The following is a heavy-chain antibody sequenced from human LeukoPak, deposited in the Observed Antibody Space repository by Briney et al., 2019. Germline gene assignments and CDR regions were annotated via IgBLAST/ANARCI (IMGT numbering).Heavy chain of an antibody. V-gene: IGHV1-2*02. CDR1: GYTFIGYN. Sequence: ASVKVSCKASGYTFIGYNAHWVRQAPGQGLEWMGWINPNSGGSNYAQKFQGRVTITRDTSINTVYMELSGLRSDDTAVYYCTRDGAYCSGGTCFLSYFDYWGQGTLVTVSS. CDR3: TRDGAYCSGGTCFLSYFDY. D-gene: IGHD2-15*01. J-gene: IGHJ4*02. CDR2: INPNSGGS.